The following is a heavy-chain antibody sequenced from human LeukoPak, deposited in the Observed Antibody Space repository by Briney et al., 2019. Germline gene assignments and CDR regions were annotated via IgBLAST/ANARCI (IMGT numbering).Heavy chain of an antibody. V-gene: IGHV1-24*01. CDR1: GYTLTELS. CDR3: ATVKVIMITFGGVIVSEYYFDY. CDR2: FDPEDGET. Sequence: ASVTVSCKVSGYTLTELSMHWVRQAPGKGLEWMGGFDPEDGETIYAQKFQGRVTMTEDTSTDTAYMELSSLRSEDTAVYYCATVKVIMITFGGVIVSEYYFDYWGQGTLVTVSS. D-gene: IGHD3-16*02. J-gene: IGHJ4*02.